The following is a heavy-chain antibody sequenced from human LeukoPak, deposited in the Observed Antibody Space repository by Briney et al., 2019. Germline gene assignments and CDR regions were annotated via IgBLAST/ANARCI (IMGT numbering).Heavy chain of an antibody. J-gene: IGHJ4*02. CDR2: ISSSDSTI. V-gene: IGHV3-48*03. CDR1: GFTFSSYE. CDR3: ARESPGATRDY. D-gene: IGHD1-26*01. Sequence: GGSLRLSCAASGFTFSSYEMNWVRQAPGKGLEWVSYISSSDSTIYYADSVKGRFTISRDNAKNSLYLQMNSLRAEDTAVYYCARESPGATRDYWGQGTLVTVSS.